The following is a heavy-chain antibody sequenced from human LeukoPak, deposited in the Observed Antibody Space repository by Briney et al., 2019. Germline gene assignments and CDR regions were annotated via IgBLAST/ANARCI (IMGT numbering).Heavy chain of an antibody. CDR2: IYYSGST. CDR3: ARHGYSSGWYDY. CDR1: GGSLSGYY. J-gene: IGHJ4*02. V-gene: IGHV4-59*08. Sequence: SETLSLTCAVYGGSLSGYYWSWIRQPPGKGLEWIGYIYYSGSTNYNPSLKSRVTISVDTSKNQFSLKLSSVTAADTAVYYCARHGYSSGWYDYWGQGTLVTVSS. D-gene: IGHD6-19*01.